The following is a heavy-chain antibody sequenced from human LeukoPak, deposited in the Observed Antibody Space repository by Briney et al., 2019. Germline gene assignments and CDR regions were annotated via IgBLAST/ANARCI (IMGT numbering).Heavy chain of an antibody. Sequence: PGGSLRLSCAASGFTFSDYYMNRIRQAPGKGLEWISYISSSGDSVYFADSVRGRFTISRDNAKNSLYLQMNSLRVEDTAVYYCAREVVIVPDYYYYGLDVWGQETTVTVSS. V-gene: IGHV3-11*01. CDR2: ISSSGDSV. CDR3: AREVVIVPDYYYYGLDV. J-gene: IGHJ6*02. CDR1: GFTFSDYY. D-gene: IGHD2/OR15-2a*01.